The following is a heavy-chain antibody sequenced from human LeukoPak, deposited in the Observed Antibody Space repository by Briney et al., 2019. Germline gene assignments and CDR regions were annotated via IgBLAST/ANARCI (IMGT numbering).Heavy chain of an antibody. V-gene: IGHV3-15*01. Sequence: GGSLRLSCAASGLTLSDAWMSWVRQAPGKGLEWVGHTKSKTVGGTTDYAAPVKDRFTISRDDSKNTLYLQMNSLQTEDTAVYYCATEYYGSYNFWGQGALVTVSS. CDR1: GLTLSDAW. D-gene: IGHD1-26*01. CDR3: ATEYYGSYNF. CDR2: TKSKTVGGTT. J-gene: IGHJ4*02.